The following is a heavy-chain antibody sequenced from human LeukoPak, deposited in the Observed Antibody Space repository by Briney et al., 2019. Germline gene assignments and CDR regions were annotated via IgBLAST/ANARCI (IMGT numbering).Heavy chain of an antibody. CDR3: ARLQRVGNTGYYFDY. D-gene: IGHD3-9*01. J-gene: IGHJ4*02. Sequence: SETLSLTCTGSGGSISSYYWSWIRQPPGKELEWIGYIYNSGTTDYNPSLKTRVTISVDTSKNQFSLKLSSVTAADAAVYYCARLQRVGNTGYYFDYWGQGTLVTVSS. CDR1: GGSISSYY. V-gene: IGHV4-59*08. CDR2: IYNSGTT.